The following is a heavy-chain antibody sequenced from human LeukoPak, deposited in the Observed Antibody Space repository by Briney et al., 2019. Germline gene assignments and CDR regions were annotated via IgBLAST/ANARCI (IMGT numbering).Heavy chain of an antibody. Sequence: SETLSLTCTVSGGSISSGSYYWGWIRQPPGKGLEWIGSITYSGSTYYNPSLKSRVTISVDTSKNQYSLELSSVAAADTAVYYCTRRGQTSNGIFDYWGQGTLVTVFS. V-gene: IGHV4-39*01. CDR2: ITYSGST. CDR1: GGSISSGSYY. J-gene: IGHJ4*02. CDR3: TRRGQTSNGIFDY. D-gene: IGHD1-1*01.